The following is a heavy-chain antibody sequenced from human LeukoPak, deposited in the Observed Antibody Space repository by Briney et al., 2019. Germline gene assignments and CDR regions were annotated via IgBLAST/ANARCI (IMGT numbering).Heavy chain of an antibody. J-gene: IGHJ4*02. CDR3: AGDRGSEYDS. V-gene: IGHV4-39*07. CDR2: IHYSGTT. CDR1: GGSISSNNYF. Sequence: SETLSLTCTVSGGSISSNNYFWGWIRQPPGKGLEWIGAIHYSGTTFHNPSLQSRVTISLDPSKNQFSLKVSSMTAADTAVYYCAGDRGSEYDSWGQGTLVTVSS. D-gene: IGHD3-16*01.